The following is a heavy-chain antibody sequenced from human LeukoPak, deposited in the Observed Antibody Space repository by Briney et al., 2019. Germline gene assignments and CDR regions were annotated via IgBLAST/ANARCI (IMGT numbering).Heavy chain of an antibody. V-gene: IGHV1-24*01. J-gene: IGHJ4*02. CDR1: GYTLTELS. CDR2: FDPEDGET. Sequence: EASVKVSCKVSGYTLTELSMHWVRQAPGKGLEWMGGFDPEDGETIYAQKFQGRVTMTEDTSTDTAYMELSSLRSEDTAVYYCATVFRYGDYVLDYWGQGTLVTVSS. CDR3: ATVFRYGDYVLDY. D-gene: IGHD4-17*01.